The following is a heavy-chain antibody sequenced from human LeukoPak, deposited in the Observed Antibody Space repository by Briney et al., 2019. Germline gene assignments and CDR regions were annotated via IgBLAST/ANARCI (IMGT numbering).Heavy chain of an antibody. D-gene: IGHD6-6*01. CDR2: ISGSDGTT. CDR1: GFTFSSYA. J-gene: IGHJ4*02. CDR3: AKDQLPIAARSPVDY. V-gene: IGHV3-23*01. Sequence: PGGSLRLSCAASGFTFSSYAMSWVRQAPGKGLEWVSAISGSDGTTNYADSVKGRFTFSRDNSKNTLYLQMNSLRAEDTAVYYCAKDQLPIAARSPVDYWGQGTLVTVSS.